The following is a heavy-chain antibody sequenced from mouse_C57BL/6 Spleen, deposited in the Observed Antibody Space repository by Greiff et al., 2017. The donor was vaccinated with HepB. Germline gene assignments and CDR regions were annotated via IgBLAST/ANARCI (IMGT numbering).Heavy chain of an antibody. CDR3: ARNGYSTYYYAMDD. J-gene: IGHJ4*01. V-gene: IGHV1-55*01. CDR1: GYIFTTYW. D-gene: IGHD2-3*01. CDR2: IYPGSGSI. Sequence: QVQLKEPGAELVKPGASVKMSCKGSGYIFTTYWITWVKQRPGQGLEWIGDIYPGSGSINYNEKFKNKATLTVDTSSSTAYMQFSSLTSEDSAVYYCARNGYSTYYYAMDDWGQGTSVIVSS.